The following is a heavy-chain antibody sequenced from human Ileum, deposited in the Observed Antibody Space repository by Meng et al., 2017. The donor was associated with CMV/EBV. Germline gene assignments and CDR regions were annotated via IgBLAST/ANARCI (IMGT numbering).Heavy chain of an antibody. J-gene: IGHJ4*02. CDR3: AKGSRAARPYYFDY. CDR2: ITGDAADT. CDR1: GFTFNSYA. D-gene: IGHD6-6*01. Sequence: GESLKISCAGSGFTFNSYAMGWVRQAPGRGLEWFSAITGDAADTYHADSVKGRFTISRDNSKSTLYLQMNSLRAEDTAVYFCAKGSRAARPYYFDYWGQGALVTVSS. V-gene: IGHV3-23*01.